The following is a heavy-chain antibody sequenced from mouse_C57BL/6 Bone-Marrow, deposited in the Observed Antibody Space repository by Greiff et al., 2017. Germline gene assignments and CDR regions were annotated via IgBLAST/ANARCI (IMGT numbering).Heavy chain of an antibody. V-gene: IGHV1-54*01. Sequence: QVQLQQSGAELVRPGTSVKVSCKASGYAFTNYLIEWVKQRPGQGLEWIGVINPGSGGTNYNEKFKGKATLTADKSSSTAYMQLSSLTSEDSAVYFCARVIFYDYDGYFDYWGQGTTLTVSS. CDR3: ARVIFYDYDGYFDY. CDR2: INPGSGGT. D-gene: IGHD2-4*01. J-gene: IGHJ2*01. CDR1: GYAFTNYL.